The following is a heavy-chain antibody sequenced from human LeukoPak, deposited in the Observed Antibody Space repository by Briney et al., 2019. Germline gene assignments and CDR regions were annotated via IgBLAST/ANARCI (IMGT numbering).Heavy chain of an antibody. J-gene: IGHJ4*02. CDR3: ARASGFGPGDY. V-gene: IGHV4-39*07. Sequence: SETLSPTCTVSGGSISSSSYYWGWIRQPPGKGLEWIGSIYYSGSTYYNPSLKSRVTISVDTSKNQFSLKLSSVTAADTAVYYCARASGFGPGDYWGQGTLVTVSS. CDR1: GGSISSSSYY. CDR2: IYYSGST. D-gene: IGHD3-10*01.